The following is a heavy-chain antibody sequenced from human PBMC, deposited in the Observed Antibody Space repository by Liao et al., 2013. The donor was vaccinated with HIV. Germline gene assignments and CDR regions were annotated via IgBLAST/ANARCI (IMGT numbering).Heavy chain of an antibody. V-gene: IGHV4-4*07. J-gene: IGHJ3*01. CDR2: FRASGPP. Sequence: QVQLQESGPGLLRPSETLSLTCSVSAYSINEYYWTWIRQPAGKGLEWIGRFRASGPPYYHPALKTRVTMSMDMSKNQFFLKVTSVTAADTAIYYCARMGIGNDAFDVWGQGTTVLVSS. D-gene: IGHD7-27*01. CDR1: AYSINEYY. CDR3: ARMGIGNDAFDV.